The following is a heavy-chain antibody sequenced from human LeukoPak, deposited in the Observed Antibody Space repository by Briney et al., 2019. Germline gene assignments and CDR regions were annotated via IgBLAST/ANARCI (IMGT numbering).Heavy chain of an antibody. CDR2: ISAYNGNT. D-gene: IGHD3-3*01. Sequence: ASVKVSCKASGYTFTSYGISWVRQAPGQGLEWMGWISAYNGNTNYAQKLQGRVTMTTDTSTSTAYMELRGLRSDDTAVYYCARAPSDYDFWSGYYYPNYYYYMDVWGKGTTVTVSS. CDR1: GYTFTSYG. J-gene: IGHJ6*03. V-gene: IGHV1-18*01. CDR3: ARAPSDYDFWSGYYYPNYYYYMDV.